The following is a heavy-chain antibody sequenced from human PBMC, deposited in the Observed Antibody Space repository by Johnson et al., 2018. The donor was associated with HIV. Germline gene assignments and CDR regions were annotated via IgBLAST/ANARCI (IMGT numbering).Heavy chain of an antibody. CDR3: AREDSAFDI. V-gene: IGHV3-9*01. CDR2: ISWNSGSK. J-gene: IGHJ3*02. Sequence: VQLVESGGGVVQPGRSLRLSCAASGFTFSSYGMHWVRQAPGKGLEWVSGISWNSGSKGYADSVKGRFTISRDNAKNSLSLQMNSLRAEDTAVYYCAREDSAFDIWGQGTMVTVSS. CDR1: GFTFSSYG.